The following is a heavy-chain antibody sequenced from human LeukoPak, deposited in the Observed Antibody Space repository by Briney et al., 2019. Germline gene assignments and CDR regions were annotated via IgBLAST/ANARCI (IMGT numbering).Heavy chain of an antibody. CDR2: IYYSGST. D-gene: IGHD3-10*01. Sequence: SETLSLTCTVSGGSISSYYWSWIRQPPGKGLEWIGYIYYSGSTNYNPSLKSRVTISVDTSKNQFSLKLSSVTAADTAVYYCARGTLLWFGEFPSSFDYWGQGTLVTVSS. CDR1: GGSISSYY. V-gene: IGHV4-59*01. J-gene: IGHJ4*02. CDR3: ARGTLLWFGEFPSSFDY.